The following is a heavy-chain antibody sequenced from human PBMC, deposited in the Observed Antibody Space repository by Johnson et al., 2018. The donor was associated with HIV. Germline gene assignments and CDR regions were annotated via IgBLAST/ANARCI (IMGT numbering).Heavy chain of an antibody. CDR2: ISWNSGSI. J-gene: IGHJ3*02. CDR3: AKPHGGYFDAFDI. D-gene: IGHD3-22*01. V-gene: IGHV3-9*01. CDR1: GFTFDDYA. Sequence: VQLVESGGGVVRPGGSLRLSCAASGFTFDDYAMHWVRQAPGKGLEWVSGISWNSGSIGFADSVKGRFTISRDNAKNSLYLQMNSLRAGDTAVYYCAKPHGGYFDAFDIWGQGTMVTVSS.